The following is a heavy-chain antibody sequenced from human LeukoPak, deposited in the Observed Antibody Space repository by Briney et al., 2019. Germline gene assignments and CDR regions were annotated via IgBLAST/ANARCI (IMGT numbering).Heavy chain of an antibody. Sequence: SETLSLTCTVSGGSISSSSYYWGWIRQPPGKGLEWIGSIYYSGSTYYNPSLKSRVTISVDTSKNQFSLKLSSVTAADTAVYYCARGDYDSSGYYYAFDIWGQGTMVTVPS. J-gene: IGHJ3*02. CDR1: GGSISSSSYY. CDR3: ARGDYDSSGYYYAFDI. D-gene: IGHD3-22*01. V-gene: IGHV4-39*01. CDR2: IYYSGST.